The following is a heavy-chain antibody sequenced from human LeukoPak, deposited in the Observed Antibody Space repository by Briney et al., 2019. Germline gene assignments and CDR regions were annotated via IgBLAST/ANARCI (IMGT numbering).Heavy chain of an antibody. CDR2: ISYDGRNK. J-gene: IGHJ4*02. Sequence: PGGSLRLSCAVSGFTVSGNYLSWVRQAPGKGLEWVAVISYDGRNKHYADSVKGRLTISRDNSKNALYLQMNSLRAEDTAVYYCARDPDMYYYDSSGYSPYYFHYWGQGTLVTVSS. V-gene: IGHV3-30*19. CDR1: GFTVSGNY. D-gene: IGHD3-22*01. CDR3: ARDPDMYYYDSSGYSPYYFHY.